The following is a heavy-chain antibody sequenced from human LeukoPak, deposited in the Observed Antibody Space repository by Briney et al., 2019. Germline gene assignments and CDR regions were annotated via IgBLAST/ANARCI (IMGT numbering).Heavy chain of an antibody. V-gene: IGHV3-21*01. CDR1: GFTFSSYS. J-gene: IGHJ4*02. CDR3: ARHRGTVTTDFDY. D-gene: IGHD4-17*01. CDR2: ISSSSSYI. Sequence: GGSLRPSCAASGFTFSSYSMNWVRQAPGKGLEWVSSISSSSSYIYYADSVKGRFTISRDNAKNSLYLQMNSLRAEDTAVYYCARHRGTVTTDFDYWGQGTLVTVSS.